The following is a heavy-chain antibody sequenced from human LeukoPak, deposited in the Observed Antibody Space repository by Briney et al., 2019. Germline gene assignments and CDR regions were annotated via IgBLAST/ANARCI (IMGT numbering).Heavy chain of an antibody. CDR3: AAGFIAAAGTVDY. Sequence: SQTLSLTCTVSGGSISSGGYYWSWIRQHPGKGLEWIGYIYYSGSTYYNPSLKSRVTISVDTSKNQFSLKLSSVTAADTAVYYCAAGFIAAAGTVDYWGQGTLVTVSS. D-gene: IGHD6-13*01. CDR2: IYYSGST. V-gene: IGHV4-31*03. J-gene: IGHJ4*02. CDR1: GGSISSGGYY.